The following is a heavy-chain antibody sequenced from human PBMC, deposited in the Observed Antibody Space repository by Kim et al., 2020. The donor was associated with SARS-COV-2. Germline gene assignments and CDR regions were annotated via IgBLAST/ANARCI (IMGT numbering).Heavy chain of an antibody. V-gene: IGHV3-30*04. Sequence: GGSLRLSCAASGFTFSSYAMHWVRQAPGKGLEWVAIISSDGSNKDYAASVKGRFTISRDNSKNTLYVQINSLRAEDAAVYYCARGGAGNYYDSSGYYYIFWGQRTLVTVSS. CDR3: ARGGAGNYYDSSGYYYIF. J-gene: IGHJ4*02. CDR2: ISSDGSNK. CDR1: GFTFSSYA. D-gene: IGHD3-22*01.